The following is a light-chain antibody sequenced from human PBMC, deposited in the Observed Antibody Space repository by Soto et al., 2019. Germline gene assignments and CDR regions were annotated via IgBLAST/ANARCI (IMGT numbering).Light chain of an antibody. J-gene: IGLJ1*01. V-gene: IGLV1-44*01. CDR3: QSYGSSLSGYV. CDR2: SNY. Sequence: QSVLTQPPSASGTPGQRVTISCSGSNSNIGSNPVHWYQQFPGTAPKVLIYSNYQRPSGVPDRFSGSKSGTSASLAISGLQSEDEADYYCQSYGSSLSGYVFGTGIKVTVL. CDR1: NSNIGSNP.